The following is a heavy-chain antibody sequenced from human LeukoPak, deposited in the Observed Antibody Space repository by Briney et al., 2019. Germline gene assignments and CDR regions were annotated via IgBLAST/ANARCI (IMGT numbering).Heavy chain of an antibody. D-gene: IGHD3-16*01. V-gene: IGHV3-74*01. CDR3: AGRRVLDASFDY. CDR2: INSDGSST. CDR1: GFTFSSYW. J-gene: IGHJ4*02. Sequence: PGGSLRLSCAASGFTFSSYWMHWVRQAPGKGLVWVSRINSDGSSTSYADSVKGRFTISRDNAKNTLYLQMNSLRAEDTAVYYCAGRRVLDASFDYWGQGTLVTVSS.